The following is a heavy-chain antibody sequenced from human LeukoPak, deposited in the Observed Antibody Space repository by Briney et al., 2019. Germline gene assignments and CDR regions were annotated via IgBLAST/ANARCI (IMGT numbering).Heavy chain of an antibody. V-gene: IGHV4-34*01. CDR3: ARGPYSYSGSWHFQH. D-gene: IGHD1-26*01. CDR1: GGSFSGYY. Sequence: SETLSLTCAVYGGSFSGYYWSWIRQPPGKELEWIGEINHSGSTNYNPSLKSRVTISVETSKNQFSLKLSSVTAADTAAYYCARGPYSYSGSWHFQHWGQGTLVTVSS. J-gene: IGHJ1*01. CDR2: INHSGST.